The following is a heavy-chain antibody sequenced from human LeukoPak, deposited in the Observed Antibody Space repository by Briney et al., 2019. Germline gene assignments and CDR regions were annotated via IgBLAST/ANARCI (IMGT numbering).Heavy chain of an antibody. CDR2: IFYDGTNK. D-gene: IGHD2-15*01. Sequence: GGSLSLSCAAPGFTFSSYGMHWVRQAPGKGLEWVAVIFYDGTNKYYADSVKGRFTISRDNSKNTLYLQMNSLRAEDTAVYYCASGTPPESFDYWGQGTLVTVSS. J-gene: IGHJ4*02. CDR1: GFTFSSYG. V-gene: IGHV3-33*01. CDR3: ASGTPPESFDY.